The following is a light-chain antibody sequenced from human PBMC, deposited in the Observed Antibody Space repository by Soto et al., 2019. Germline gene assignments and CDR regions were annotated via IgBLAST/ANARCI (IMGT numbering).Light chain of an antibody. V-gene: IGKV2-24*01. CDR2: KTS. J-gene: IGKJ1*01. CDR3: AEAALLPHA. Sequence: DIVLTQTPLSLVVTLGQPASISCKSSQSLAFRDGNIYLNWLQQRPGQPPRLLIYKTSNRFSGVPDRFSGSAAGTEFTLKISKVEAEDVGVYYCAEAALLPHAFGQGTKVEI. CDR1: QSLAFRDGNIY.